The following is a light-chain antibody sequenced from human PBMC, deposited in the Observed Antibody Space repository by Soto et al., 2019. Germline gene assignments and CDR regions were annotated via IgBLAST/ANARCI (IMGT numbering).Light chain of an antibody. J-gene: IGLJ1*01. CDR1: STDIGYYDL. V-gene: IGLV2-23*01. CDR2: EDS. CDR3: CSYARSSTYV. Sequence: QSSLTQPASVSGSPGQSITISCTGASTDIGYYDLVSWYQQHPGKAPKLMIYEDSKRPSGVSNRFSGSKSGNTASLTISGLQEEDEADYYCCSYARSSTYVFGTGTKLTVL.